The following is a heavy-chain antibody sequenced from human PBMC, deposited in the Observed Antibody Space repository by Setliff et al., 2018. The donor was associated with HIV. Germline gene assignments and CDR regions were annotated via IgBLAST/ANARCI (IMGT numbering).Heavy chain of an antibody. V-gene: IGHV4-38-2*02. Sequence: SETLSLTCTVSGYSSAGNLAWAWIRQHPKKGLEWIGSIWHAGNTLYNPSLKSRVSISLDTSMEEFGLQPSSVTAADTAVYYCARAVNLTFDIWSLGTMVTVSS. CDR1: GYSSAGNLA. CDR2: IWHAGNT. J-gene: IGHJ3*02. CDR3: ARAVNLTFDI.